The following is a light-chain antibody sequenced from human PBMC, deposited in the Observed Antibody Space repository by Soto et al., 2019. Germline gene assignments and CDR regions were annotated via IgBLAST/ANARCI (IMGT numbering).Light chain of an antibody. CDR3: QQSYSTPYT. V-gene: IGKV1-39*01. J-gene: IGKJ2*01. CDR2: AAS. CDR1: QTISNY. Sequence: DIQMTQSPSSLSASVGDRVTITCRANQTISNYLNWYQQKPGKAPKLLMYAASSLQSGLPSRFSGSGSGTDFTLTISSLQPEDFATYYCQQSYSTPYTFGPGTKLEIK.